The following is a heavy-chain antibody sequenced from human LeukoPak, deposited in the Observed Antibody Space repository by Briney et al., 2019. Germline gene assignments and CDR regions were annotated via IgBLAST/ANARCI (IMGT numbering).Heavy chain of an antibody. J-gene: IGHJ3*02. D-gene: IGHD3-22*01. V-gene: IGHV4-59*01. CDR2: IYYSGNT. Sequence: PSETLSLTCTVSGGSISGYYWTWIRQPPGKGLEWIGYIYYSGNTNYNPSLKGRVTISVDTSKNQFSLQLTFVTAADTAIYYCARAQKTYYYDSSGYYRNAFDIWGQGTMVTVSS. CDR1: GGSISGYY. CDR3: ARAQKTYYYDSSGYYRNAFDI.